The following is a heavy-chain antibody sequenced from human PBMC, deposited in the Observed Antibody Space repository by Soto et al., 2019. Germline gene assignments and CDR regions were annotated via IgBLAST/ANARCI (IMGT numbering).Heavy chain of an antibody. J-gene: IGHJ4*02. Sequence: SETLSLPCTVSGGSISSYYWSWIRQPPGKGLEWVGCIYYSGSTNYNPSLKSRVTISVDTSKNQFSLNLRSVTAADTAVYYCARGRWLQLIYFDYWGQGTLVTVSS. CDR2: IYYSGST. D-gene: IGHD5-12*01. CDR1: GGSISSYY. CDR3: ARGRWLQLIYFDY. V-gene: IGHV4-59*01.